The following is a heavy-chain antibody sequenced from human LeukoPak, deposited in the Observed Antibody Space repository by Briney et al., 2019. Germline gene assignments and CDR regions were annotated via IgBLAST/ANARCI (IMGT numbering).Heavy chain of an antibody. CDR2: IRSKANNYAT. Sequence: PGGSLRLSCAASGFTFSGSAMHWLRQASGKGLEGVGRIRSKANNYATAYAASVKGSFTISRDDSKNTAYLQMNSLKTEDTAVYYCAKSPSYYYGSGSYLVGRSEYYFDYWGQGTLVTVSS. D-gene: IGHD3-10*01. J-gene: IGHJ4*02. CDR3: AKSPSYYYGSGSYLVGRSEYYFDY. V-gene: IGHV3-73*01. CDR1: GFTFSGSA.